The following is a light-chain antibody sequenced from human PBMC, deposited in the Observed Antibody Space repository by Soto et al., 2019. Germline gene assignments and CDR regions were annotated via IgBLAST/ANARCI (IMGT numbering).Light chain of an antibody. CDR3: SSYTSSSTPYV. CDR2: DVS. Sequence: QSVLPQPSSVSGSPGQSITISCSGTNSDVGGYNHVSWYQQHPGKAPKLMIYDVSNRPSGVSNRFSGSKSGNTASLTISGLQAEDEADYYCSSYTSSSTPYVFGTGTKVTVL. CDR1: NSDVGGYNH. V-gene: IGLV2-14*01. J-gene: IGLJ1*01.